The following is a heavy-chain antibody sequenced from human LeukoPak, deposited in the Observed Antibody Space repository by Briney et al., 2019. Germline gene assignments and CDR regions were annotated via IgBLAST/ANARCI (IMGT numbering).Heavy chain of an antibody. Sequence: GGSLRLSCAASGFTFSSYGMHWVRQAPGKGLEWVAVISYDGSSKYYADSVKGRFTISRDDSKNTLYLQMNSLRAEDTAVYYCAKEGEWDSSSSGDYYFDYWGQGTLVTVSS. D-gene: IGHD6-6*01. CDR2: ISYDGSSK. CDR3: AKEGEWDSSSSGDYYFDY. CDR1: GFTFSSYG. J-gene: IGHJ4*02. V-gene: IGHV3-30*18.